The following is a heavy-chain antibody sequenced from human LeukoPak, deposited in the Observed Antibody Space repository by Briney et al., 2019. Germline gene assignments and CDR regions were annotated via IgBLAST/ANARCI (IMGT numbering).Heavy chain of an antibody. CDR1: GGSFSGYY. CDR2: INHSGST. D-gene: IGHD6-13*01. Sequence: PSETLSLTCAVYGGSFSGYYWSWIRQPPGKGLEWTGEINHSGSTNYNPSLKSRVTISVDTSKNQFSLKLSSVTAADTAVYYCARLKTPDASSRRYYYYGMDVWGQGTTVTVSS. V-gene: IGHV4-34*01. J-gene: IGHJ6*02. CDR3: ARLKTPDASSRRYYYYGMDV.